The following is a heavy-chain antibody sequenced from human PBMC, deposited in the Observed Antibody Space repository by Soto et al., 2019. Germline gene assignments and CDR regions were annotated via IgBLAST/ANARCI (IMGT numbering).Heavy chain of an antibody. CDR3: TRDNGLGAREFDY. CDR1: GFSFSSYG. D-gene: IGHD1-26*01. J-gene: IGHJ4*02. Sequence: QVQLVESGGGVVQPGRSLRLSCAASGFSFSSYGMHWVRQAPGKGLEWVAVIWYDGSNKYYADSVKGQFTISRDNSKNTLYLQRSSLRAEDTAVYYCTRDNGLGAREFDYWGQGTLVTVSS. V-gene: IGHV3-33*01. CDR2: IWYDGSNK.